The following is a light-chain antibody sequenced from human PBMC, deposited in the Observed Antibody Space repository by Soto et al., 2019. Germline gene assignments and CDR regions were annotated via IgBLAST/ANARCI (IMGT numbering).Light chain of an antibody. CDR2: DNN. Sequence: QSVLTQPPSVSGAPGQRVTISCTGSRSNIGAGYDVHWYQHLPGTAPKLLIYDNNNRPSGVPDRFSGSKSGTSASLAITVLQAEDEADYYCQSYDSSLSGYVFGTGTKLTVL. J-gene: IGLJ1*01. CDR1: RSNIGAGYD. V-gene: IGLV1-40*01. CDR3: QSYDSSLSGYV.